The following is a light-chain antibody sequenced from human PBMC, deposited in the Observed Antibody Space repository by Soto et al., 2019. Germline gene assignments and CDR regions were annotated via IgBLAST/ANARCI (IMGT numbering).Light chain of an antibody. CDR3: QQYDDRLPT. Sequence: DIQMTQSPSSLSASVGDRVTITCQASQGIANYLNWYQQKPGKAPKVLIYDASSLEKGVPSRFSGSGSGTDFTFTISSLQPEEIATYYCQQYDDRLPTFGQGTKLEIK. CDR2: DAS. J-gene: IGKJ2*01. V-gene: IGKV1-33*01. CDR1: QGIANY.